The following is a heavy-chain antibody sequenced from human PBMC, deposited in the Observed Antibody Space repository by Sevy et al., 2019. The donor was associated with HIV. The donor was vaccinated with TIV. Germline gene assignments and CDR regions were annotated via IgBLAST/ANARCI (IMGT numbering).Heavy chain of an antibody. CDR1: GFTFSSYG. V-gene: IGHV3-30*03. J-gene: IGHJ4*02. D-gene: IGHD3-3*01. Sequence: GGSLRLSCAASGFTFSSYGMHWVRQAPGKGLEWVAVISYDGSNKYYADSVKGRFTISRDNSKNTLYLQMNSLRAEDTAVYYCARDATIFGVVTDPGAFDYWGQGTLVTVSS. CDR2: ISYDGSNK. CDR3: ARDATIFGVVTDPGAFDY.